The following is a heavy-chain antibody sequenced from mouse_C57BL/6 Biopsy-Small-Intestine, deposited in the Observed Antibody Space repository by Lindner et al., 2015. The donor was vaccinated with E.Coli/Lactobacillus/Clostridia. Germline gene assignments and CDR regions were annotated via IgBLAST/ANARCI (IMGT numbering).Heavy chain of an antibody. CDR2: IDPEDGET. J-gene: IGHJ4*01. CDR3: SRYGNLYYDAMDY. CDR1: GFNIKDFY. D-gene: IGHD2-1*01. Sequence: VQLQESGAELVKPGASVKLSCTASGFNIKDFYIHWVKQRTEQGLEWIGRIDPEDGETKYAPKFQGKATITADTSSNTAYLQLSSLTSEDTAVYYCSRYGNLYYDAMDYWGQGTSVTVSS. V-gene: IGHV14-2*01.